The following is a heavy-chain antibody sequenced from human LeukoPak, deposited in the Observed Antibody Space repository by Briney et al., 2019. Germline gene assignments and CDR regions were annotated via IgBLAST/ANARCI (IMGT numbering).Heavy chain of an antibody. Sequence: GGSLRLSCAASGFTFSSYAMSWVRQAPGKGLEWVSAISGSGGSTYYADSVKGRFTISRDNSKNTLYLQMNSLRAEDTAVYYCAKVGARIVGATWYYYYGMDVWGQGTTVTVSS. J-gene: IGHJ6*02. CDR1: GFTFSSYA. CDR2: ISGSGGST. V-gene: IGHV3-23*01. CDR3: AKVGARIVGATWYYYYGMDV. D-gene: IGHD1-26*01.